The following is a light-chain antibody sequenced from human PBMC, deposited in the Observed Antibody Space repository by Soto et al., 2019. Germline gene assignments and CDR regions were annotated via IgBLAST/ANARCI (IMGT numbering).Light chain of an antibody. CDR3: HQRNQ. V-gene: IGKV3-11*01. J-gene: IGKJ5*01. CDR2: DST. Sequence: EVVLTQAPVTLSLSPGERASLSCRASQFLSYLAWCQQIPGQPPRLLIYDSTNRAAGIPARFSGSRSGTDFTLTISSVEPEDFAMYYCHQRNQFGQGTRLEI. CDR1: QFLSY.